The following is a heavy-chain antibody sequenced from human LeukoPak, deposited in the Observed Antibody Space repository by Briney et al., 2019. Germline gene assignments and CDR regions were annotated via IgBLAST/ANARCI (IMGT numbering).Heavy chain of an antibody. Sequence: SSETLSLTCAVYGGSFSGYYWSWIRQPPGKGLEWIGEITHSGSTNYSPSLKSRVTISVDTSKNQFSLKLSSVTAADTAVYYCARAGDFWSGYYPHWGQGTLVTVSS. CDR2: ITHSGST. CDR1: GGSFSGYY. D-gene: IGHD3-3*01. J-gene: IGHJ4*02. CDR3: ARAGDFWSGYYPH. V-gene: IGHV4-34*01.